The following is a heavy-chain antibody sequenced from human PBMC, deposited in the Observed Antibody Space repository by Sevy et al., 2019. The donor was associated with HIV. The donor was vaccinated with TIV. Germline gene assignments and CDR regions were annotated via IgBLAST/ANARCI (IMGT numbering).Heavy chain of an antibody. D-gene: IGHD3-10*01. CDR3: ARPYGSGSWEAFDT. CDR2: ISSSSNYI. V-gene: IGHV3-21*01. Sequence: GGSLRLSCAASGFTFSTYTMNWVRQAPGKGLEWVASISSSSNYIYYADSVKGRFTISRDNAKNSLYLQMNSLRAEDTAVYYCARPYGSGSWEAFDTWGQGTMVTVSS. J-gene: IGHJ3*02. CDR1: GFTFSTYT.